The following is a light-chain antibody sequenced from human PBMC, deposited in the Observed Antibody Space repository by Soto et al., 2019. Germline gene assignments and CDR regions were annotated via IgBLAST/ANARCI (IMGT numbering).Light chain of an antibody. CDR1: QSISNW. CDR2: DAS. V-gene: IGKV1-5*01. CDR3: QQYHIYWT. Sequence: DIHMTQSPSTLPASVGDRVTITCRASQSISNWLAWYQQKPGXAPNLLIYDASSLQSGVPSRFSGSGFGAEFTLTISSLQTDDFSTYYCQQYHIYWTFGQGTKVDIK. J-gene: IGKJ1*01.